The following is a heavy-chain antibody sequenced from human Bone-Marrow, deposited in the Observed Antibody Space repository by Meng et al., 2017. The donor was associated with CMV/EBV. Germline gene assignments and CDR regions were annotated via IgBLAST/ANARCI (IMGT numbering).Heavy chain of an antibody. CDR1: GFTFSGSA. V-gene: IGHV3-73*01. CDR3: TSGLRGGGY. J-gene: IGHJ4*02. Sequence: GGSLRLSCAASGFTFSGSAMHWVRQASGKGLEWVGRIRSKANSYATAYAASVKGRFTISRDDSKNTAYLQMNSLKTEDTAAYYCTSGLRGGGYWGQGTLVTVSS. CDR2: IRSKANSYAT. D-gene: IGHD3-16*01.